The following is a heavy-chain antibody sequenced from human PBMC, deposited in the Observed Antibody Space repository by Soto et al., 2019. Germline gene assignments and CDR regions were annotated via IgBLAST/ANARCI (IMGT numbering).Heavy chain of an antibody. V-gene: IGHV4-31*11. Sequence: TLSHTCAVSGGSISSGGYSLSWIRKHPGKGLEWIGYIYYSGSTYYNPSLKSRVAISVDTSKNQFSLKLSSVTAADTAVYYCARAPRGNYGYPSYFDYWGQGTLVTVSS. D-gene: IGHD3-10*01. CDR3: ARAPRGNYGYPSYFDY. CDR1: GGSISSGGYS. CDR2: IYYSGST. J-gene: IGHJ4*02.